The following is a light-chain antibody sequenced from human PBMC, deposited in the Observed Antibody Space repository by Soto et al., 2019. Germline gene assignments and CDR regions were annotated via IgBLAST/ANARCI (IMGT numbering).Light chain of an antibody. V-gene: IGKV1-6*01. J-gene: IGKJ1*01. CDR3: LLDFSYFWA. Sequence: AIQLTQSPSSLSASVGGRVTITCQASQGIRSALGWYQQKPGKVPKLLIYAASTLQSGVPSRFSGSGSGTDFTLTISNLQPEDFATYYCLLDFSYFWAFGQGTKVDTK. CDR2: AAS. CDR1: QGIRSA.